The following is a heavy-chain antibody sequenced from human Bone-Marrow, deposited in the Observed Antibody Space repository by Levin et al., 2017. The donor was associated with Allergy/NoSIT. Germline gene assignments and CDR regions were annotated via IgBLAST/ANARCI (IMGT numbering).Heavy chain of an antibody. CDR1: GFTFSDYY. CDR2: ISSSSSYT. J-gene: IGHJ3*02. Sequence: GESLKISCAASGFTFSDYYMSWIRQAPGKGLEWVSYISSSSSYTNYADSVKGRFTISRDNAKNSLYLQMNSLRAEDTAVYYCARDRIQLWLLGFNAFDIWGQGTMVTVSS. V-gene: IGHV3-11*06. CDR3: ARDRIQLWLLGFNAFDI. D-gene: IGHD5-18*01.